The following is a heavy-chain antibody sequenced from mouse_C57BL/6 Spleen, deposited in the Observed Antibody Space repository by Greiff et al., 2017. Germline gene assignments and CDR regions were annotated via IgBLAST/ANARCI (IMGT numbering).Heavy chain of an antibody. CDR1: GFSFTSYG. D-gene: IGHD1-1*01. J-gene: IGHJ4*01. CDR3: AKNYGSSYLYAMDY. CDR2: IWRGGST. Sequence: QVQLQQSGPGLVQPSQSLSITCTVSGFSFTSYGVHWVRQSPGKGLEWLGVIWRGGSTDYNAAFMSRLSITKDNSKSQVFFKMNSLQADDTAIYYCAKNYGSSYLYAMDYWGQGTSVTVSS. V-gene: IGHV2-5*01.